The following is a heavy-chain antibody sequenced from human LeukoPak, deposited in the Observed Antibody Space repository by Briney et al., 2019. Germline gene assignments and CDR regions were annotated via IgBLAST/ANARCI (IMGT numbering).Heavy chain of an antibody. CDR1: GGSISGYF. J-gene: IGHJ5*01. CDR3: ARSRQASGLFNS. V-gene: IGHV4-30-2*01. Sequence: PSETLSLTCTVSGGSISGYFWSWIRQPPGKGLEWIGCIYDRGPAYYNPSLKSRFTISVDRPKNQFFLNVTSLTAADTAVYYCARSRQASGLFNSWGQGTLVVVSS. D-gene: IGHD3-10*01. CDR2: IYDRGPA.